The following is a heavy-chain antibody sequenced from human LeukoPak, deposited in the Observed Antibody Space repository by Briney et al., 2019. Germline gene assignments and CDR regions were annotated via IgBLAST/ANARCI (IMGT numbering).Heavy chain of an antibody. CDR3: ARGPFGDYGGTYYYYYMDV. V-gene: IGHV1-69*04. CDR1: GGTFSSYA. J-gene: IGHJ6*03. Sequence: GASVKVSCKASGGTFSSYAISWVRQAPGQGLEWMGRIIPILGIANYAQKFQGRVTITADKSTRTAYMELSSLRSEDTAVYYCARGPFGDYGGTYYYYYMDVWGKGTTVTVSS. D-gene: IGHD4-23*01. CDR2: IIPILGIA.